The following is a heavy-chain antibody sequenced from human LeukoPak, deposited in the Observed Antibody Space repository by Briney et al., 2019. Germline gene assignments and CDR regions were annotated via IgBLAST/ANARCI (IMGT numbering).Heavy chain of an antibody. CDR1: GIIFSNYA. V-gene: IGHV3-64*01. D-gene: IGHD1-26*01. CDR3: ARGRQGAKTRYFDL. Sequence: GGSLRLSCAASGIIFSNYAMHWVRDGPGKGLEGISTISSDGGSTYYATSVKGRFTISRDNSKNTLYLQIGSLRAEDMAVYYCARGRQGAKTRYFDLWGRGTRVTVSS. CDR2: ISSDGGST. J-gene: IGHJ2*01.